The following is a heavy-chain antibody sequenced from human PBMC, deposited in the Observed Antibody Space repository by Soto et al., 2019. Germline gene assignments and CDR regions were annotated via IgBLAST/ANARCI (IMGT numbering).Heavy chain of an antibody. Sequence: LSLTCAVSGGSISSGGYSWSWIRQPPGKGLEWIGYIYHSGSTYYNPSLKSRVTISVDRSKNQFSLKLSSVTAADTAVYYCARAVYCSSTSCYDLGIHNWFDPWGQGTLVTVSS. CDR1: GGSISSGGYS. V-gene: IGHV4-30-2*01. CDR3: ARAVYCSSTSCYDLGIHNWFDP. J-gene: IGHJ5*02. D-gene: IGHD2-2*01. CDR2: IYHSGST.